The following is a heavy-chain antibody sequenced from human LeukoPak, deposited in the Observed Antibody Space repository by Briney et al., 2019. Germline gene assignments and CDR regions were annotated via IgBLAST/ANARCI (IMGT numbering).Heavy chain of an antibody. CDR1: GFTFSSYE. Sequence: QPGGSLRLSCAASGFTFSSYEMIWVRQAPGKGLEWVSYISGSGSTINYADSVKGRFTISRDNAKNSLYLQMNSLRAEDTAAYYCARDYYDYTGAFDYWGQGTLVTVSS. V-gene: IGHV3-48*03. CDR2: ISGSGSTI. J-gene: IGHJ4*02. D-gene: IGHD3-22*01. CDR3: ARDYYDYTGAFDY.